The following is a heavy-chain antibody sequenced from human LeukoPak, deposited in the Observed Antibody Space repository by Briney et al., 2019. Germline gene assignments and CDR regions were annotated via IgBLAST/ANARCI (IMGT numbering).Heavy chain of an antibody. CDR3: TRVTLRRSKYNWFDP. J-gene: IGHJ5*02. CDR1: GGTFNTHI. D-gene: IGHD1-20*01. V-gene: IGHV1-69*08. CDR2: ITPIIGTT. Sequence: SVKVSCTSSGGTFNTHIFNWVRQAPGQGLEWMGKITPIIGTTKYAQRFQARVTITADRSTSTAYLELSGLTYDDTAVYYCTRVTLRRSKYNWFDPWGQGTPVSVSS.